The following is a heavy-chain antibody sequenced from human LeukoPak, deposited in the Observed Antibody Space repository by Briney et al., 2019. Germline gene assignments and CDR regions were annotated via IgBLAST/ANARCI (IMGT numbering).Heavy chain of an antibody. V-gene: IGHV4-30-4*01. CDR3: ATELRYLRYVDY. CDR2: IYYSGST. Sequence: PSQTLSLTCTVSGGSISSGDYYWSWIRQPPGKGLEWIGYIYYSGSTYYNPSLKSRVTISVGTSKNQFSLKLSSVTAADTAVYYCATELRYLRYVDYWGQGTLVTVSS. D-gene: IGHD4-17*01. CDR1: GGSISSGDYY. J-gene: IGHJ4*02.